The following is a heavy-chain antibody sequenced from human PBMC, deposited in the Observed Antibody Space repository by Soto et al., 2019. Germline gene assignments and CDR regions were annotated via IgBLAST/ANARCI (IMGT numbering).Heavy chain of an antibody. CDR3: ARATPLDVDTAMVNFDY. J-gene: IGHJ4*02. D-gene: IGHD5-18*01. Sequence: PWETLSLTCAVYGGSFSGYYWSWIRQPPGKGLEWIGEINHSGSTNYNPSLKSRVTISVDTSKNQFSLKLSSVTAADTAVYYCARATPLDVDTAMVNFDYWGQGTLVTVSS. CDR2: INHSGST. CDR1: GGSFSGYY. V-gene: IGHV4-34*01.